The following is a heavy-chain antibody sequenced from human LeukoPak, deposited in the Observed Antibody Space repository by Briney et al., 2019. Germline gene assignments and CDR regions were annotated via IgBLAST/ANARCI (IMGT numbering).Heavy chain of an antibody. V-gene: IGHV1-69*13. Sequence: GASVKVSCKASGGTFSSYAISWVRQAPGQGLEWMGGIIPIFGTANYAQKSQGRVTITADESTSTAYMELSSLRSEDTAVYYCARGGYSGYDNYFDYWGQGTLVTVSS. J-gene: IGHJ4*02. CDR3: ARGGYSGYDNYFDY. D-gene: IGHD5-12*01. CDR2: IIPIFGTA. CDR1: GGTFSSYA.